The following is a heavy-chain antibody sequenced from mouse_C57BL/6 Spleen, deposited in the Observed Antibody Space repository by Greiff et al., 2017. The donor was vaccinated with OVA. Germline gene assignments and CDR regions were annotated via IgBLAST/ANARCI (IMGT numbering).Heavy chain of an antibody. J-gene: IGHJ2*01. D-gene: IGHD2-3*01. CDR1: GFSLTSYG. CDR3: ARHWGYDGYYAYFDY. Sequence: VQLQQSGPGLVAPSQSLSITCTVSGFSLTSYGVHWVRQPPGKGLEWLVVIWSDGSTTYNSALKSRLSISKDNSKSQVFLKMNSLQTDDTAMYYCARHWGYDGYYAYFDYWGQGTTLTVSS. V-gene: IGHV2-6-1*01. CDR2: IWSDGST.